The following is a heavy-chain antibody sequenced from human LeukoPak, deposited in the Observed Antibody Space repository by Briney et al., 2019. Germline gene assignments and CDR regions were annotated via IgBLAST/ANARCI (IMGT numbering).Heavy chain of an antibody. CDR1: GFTFSSYS. CDR3: ARDNTGSVRGVIISGSMDV. CDR2: ISSSSSYI. Sequence: PGGSLRLSCAASGFTFSSYSMNWVRQAPGKGLEWVSSISSSSSYIYYADSVKGRFTISRDNAKNSLYLKMNSLRAEDTAVHYCARDNTGSVRGVIISGSMDVWGQGTTVTVSS. J-gene: IGHJ6*02. V-gene: IGHV3-21*01. D-gene: IGHD3-10*01.